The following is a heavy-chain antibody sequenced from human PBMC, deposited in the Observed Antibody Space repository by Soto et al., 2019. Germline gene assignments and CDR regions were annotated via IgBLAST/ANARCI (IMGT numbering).Heavy chain of an antibody. CDR1: GFIFSRYS. Sequence: PGGSLRLSCAVSGFIFSRYSMNWVRQAPGKGLEWVSSIGTSGSYIYDTDSVKGRFTISRDNAKNSLYLQMNSLRAEDTAVYYCARDYGGNEFDYWGQGTLVTVSS. CDR2: IGTSGSYI. D-gene: IGHD4-17*01. V-gene: IGHV3-21*01. J-gene: IGHJ4*02. CDR3: ARDYGGNEFDY.